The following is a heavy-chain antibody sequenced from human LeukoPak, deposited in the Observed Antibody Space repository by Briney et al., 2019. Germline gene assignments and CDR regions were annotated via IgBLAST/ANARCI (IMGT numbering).Heavy chain of an antibody. CDR1: GGSVSSGSYY. V-gene: IGHV4-39*01. CDR2: IYYSGST. Sequence: SETLSLTCTVSGGSVSSGSYYWGWIRQPPGKGLEWIGSIYYSGSTYYNPSLKSRVTISVDTSKNQFSLKLSSVTAADTAVFYCARQGVLMTLCDYWGQGTLVTVSS. J-gene: IGHJ4*02. CDR3: ARQGVLMTLCDY. D-gene: IGHD3-10*01.